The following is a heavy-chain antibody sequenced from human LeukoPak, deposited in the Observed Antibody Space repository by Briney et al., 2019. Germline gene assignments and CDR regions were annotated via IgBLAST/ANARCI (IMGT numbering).Heavy chain of an antibody. J-gene: IGHJ5*02. CDR2: ISGSGGST. V-gene: IGHV3-23*01. Sequence: GGSLRLSCAASGFSFSSYGMSWVRQAPGKGLEWVSSISGSGGSTYYADSVKGRFTISRDNSKNTLYLQMNSLRAEDTAVYYCAKDPDGNSYNWFDPWGQGTLVTVSS. CDR3: AKDPDGNSYNWFDP. CDR1: GFSFSSYG. D-gene: IGHD4-23*01.